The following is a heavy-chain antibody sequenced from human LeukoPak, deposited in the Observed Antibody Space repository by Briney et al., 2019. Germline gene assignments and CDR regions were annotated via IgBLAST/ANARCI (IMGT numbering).Heavy chain of an antibody. CDR3: ARESGSGYYGSGSFDY. V-gene: IGHV3-21*01. CDR2: ISGSGGST. J-gene: IGHJ4*02. CDR1: GFIFSSYS. D-gene: IGHD3-10*01. Sequence: GGSLRLSCAASGFIFSSYSMNWVRQAPGKGLEWVSAISGSGGSTYYADSVKGRFTISRDNAKNSLYLQMNSLRAEDTAVYYCARESGSGYYGSGSFDYWGQGTLVTVSS.